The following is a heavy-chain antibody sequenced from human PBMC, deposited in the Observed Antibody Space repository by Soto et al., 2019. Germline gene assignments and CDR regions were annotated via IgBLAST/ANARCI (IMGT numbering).Heavy chain of an antibody. Sequence: LRLSCAASGFTFSSYAMHWVRQAPGKGLEWVAVISYDGSNKYYADSVKGRFTISRDNSKNTLYLQMNSLRAEDTAVYYCARDPTPPAAAYYFDYWGQGTLVTVSS. V-gene: IGHV3-30-3*01. J-gene: IGHJ4*02. CDR3: ARDPTPPAAAYYFDY. D-gene: IGHD6-13*01. CDR1: GFTFSSYA. CDR2: ISYDGSNK.